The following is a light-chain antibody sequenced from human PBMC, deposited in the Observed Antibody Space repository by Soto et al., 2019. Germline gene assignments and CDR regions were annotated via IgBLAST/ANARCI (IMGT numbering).Light chain of an antibody. CDR2: GNN. CDR1: SSNIGAGFD. V-gene: IGLV1-40*01. Sequence: QSVLTQPPSVSGAPGQRVTISCTGSSSNIGAGFDVHWYQQLPGTAPQLLIYGNNNRPSGVPDRFSGSKSGTSASLAITGLQAEDDADYYCQSYDSSLSGSWVFGGGTKLTVL. CDR3: QSYDSSLSGSWV. J-gene: IGLJ3*02.